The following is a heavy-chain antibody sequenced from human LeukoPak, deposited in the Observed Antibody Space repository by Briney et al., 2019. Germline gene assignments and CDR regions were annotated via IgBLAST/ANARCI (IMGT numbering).Heavy chain of an antibody. V-gene: IGHV3-23*01. CDR1: GFTFSSYS. J-gene: IGHJ4*02. CDR3: AKEARSGWYYFDK. D-gene: IGHD6-19*01. CDR2: ISGSGGST. Sequence: PGGSLRLSCAASGFTFSSYSMNWVRQAPGKGLEWVSGISGSGGSTNYADSVKGRFTISRDNSKNTLYLQMNSLRAEDTAVYYCAKEARSGWYYFDKWGQGTLVTVSS.